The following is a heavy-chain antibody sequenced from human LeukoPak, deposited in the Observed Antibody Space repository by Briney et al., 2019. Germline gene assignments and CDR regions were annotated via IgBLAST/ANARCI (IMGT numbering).Heavy chain of an antibody. Sequence: GASVKVSCKASGYTFTSYYMHWVRQAPGQGLEWMGIINPSGGSTSYAQKFQGRVTMTRDTSTSTVYMELSSLRSEDTAVHYCARVRPVTTTFDYWGQGTLVTVSS. CDR3: ARVRPVTTTFDY. CDR2: INPSGGST. J-gene: IGHJ4*02. CDR1: GYTFTSYY. D-gene: IGHD1-14*01. V-gene: IGHV1-46*01.